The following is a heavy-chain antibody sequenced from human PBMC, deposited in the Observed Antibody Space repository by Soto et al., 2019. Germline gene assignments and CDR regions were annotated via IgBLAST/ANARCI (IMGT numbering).Heavy chain of an antibody. CDR2: ITSSSSTT. J-gene: IGHJ5*02. CDR1: GFTFSNYN. CDR3: ARSTFSSSWQPFDP. V-gene: IGHV3-48*01. Sequence: GGSLRLSCAASGFTFSNYNMNWVRQAPGKGLEWVSYITSSSSTTHYADSVRGRFTISRDNAKNSLYLQMNSLRAEDTAVYYCARSTFSSSWQPFDPWGQGTLVTVSS. D-gene: IGHD6-13*01.